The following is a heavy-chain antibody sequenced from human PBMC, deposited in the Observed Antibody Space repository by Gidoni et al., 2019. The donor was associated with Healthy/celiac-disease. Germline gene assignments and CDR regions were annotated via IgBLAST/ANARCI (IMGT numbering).Heavy chain of an antibody. CDR3: AKDIDYYDSSGYLDY. CDR1: GFTFDDYA. J-gene: IGHJ4*02. Sequence: EVQLVESVGVVVQTGGSLRLSCEASGFTFDDYAMHWVRQAPGKGLEWVSLISWDGGSTYYADSVKGRFTISRDHSKNSLYLQMNSLTAEDTALYYCAKDIDYYDSSGYLDYWGQGTLVTVSS. CDR2: ISWDGGST. V-gene: IGHV3-43D*03. D-gene: IGHD3-22*01.